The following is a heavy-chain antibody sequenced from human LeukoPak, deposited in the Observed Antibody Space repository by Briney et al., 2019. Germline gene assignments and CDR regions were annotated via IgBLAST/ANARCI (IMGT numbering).Heavy chain of an antibody. J-gene: IGHJ6*02. V-gene: IGHV1-46*01. CDR2: INPSGGST. CDR3: ATPVYFYGMDV. CDR1: GYTFTSYY. Sequence: VSVKVSCKASGYTFTSYYMHWVRQAPGQGLEWMGIINPSGGSTSYAQKFQGRVTMTRDTSTSTVYMELSSLRSEDTAVYYCATPVYFYGMDVWGQGTTVTVSS.